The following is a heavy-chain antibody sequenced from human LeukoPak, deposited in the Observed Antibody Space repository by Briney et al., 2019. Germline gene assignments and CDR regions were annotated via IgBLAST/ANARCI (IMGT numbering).Heavy chain of an antibody. D-gene: IGHD5-18*01. V-gene: IGHV3-21*01. CDR2: ISSGQNYI. Sequence: PGGSLGLSCAASGFTFSSYSMNWVRQAPGKGLEWVSSISSGQNYIYYADSVKGRFAISRDNAKNSLFLQMNTLRAEDTAVYYCARVGYSYGQFDYWGQGTLVTVSS. CDR3: ARVGYSYGQFDY. J-gene: IGHJ4*02. CDR1: GFTFSSYS.